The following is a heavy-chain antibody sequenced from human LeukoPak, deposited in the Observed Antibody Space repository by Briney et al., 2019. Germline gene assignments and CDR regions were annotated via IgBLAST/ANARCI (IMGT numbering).Heavy chain of an antibody. Sequence: GGSLRLSCAASGLTFSTYAMSWVRQAPGKGLEWVSTITSGGSTYYADSVKGRFTISRDNSKNTLYLQMNSLRAEDTAVYYCAKEFLPYRLGELSLSLDYWGQGTLVTVSS. CDR3: AKEFLPYRLGELSLSLDY. J-gene: IGHJ4*02. CDR1: GLTFSTYA. D-gene: IGHD3-16*02. CDR2: ITSGGST. V-gene: IGHV3-23*01.